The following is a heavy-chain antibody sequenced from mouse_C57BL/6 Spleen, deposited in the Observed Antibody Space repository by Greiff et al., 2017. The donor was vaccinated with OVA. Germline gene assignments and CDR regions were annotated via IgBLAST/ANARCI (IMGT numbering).Heavy chain of an antibody. Sequence: VQLQQSGPELVKPGASVKISCKASGYTFTDYYMNWVKQSHGKSLEWIGDINPNNGGTSYNQKFKGKATLTVDKSSSTAYMELRSLTSEDSAVYYCARREDYGYYAMDYWGQGTSVTVSS. J-gene: IGHJ4*01. CDR2: INPNNGGT. CDR1: GYTFTDYY. CDR3: ARREDYGYYAMDY. V-gene: IGHV1-26*01. D-gene: IGHD2-4*01.